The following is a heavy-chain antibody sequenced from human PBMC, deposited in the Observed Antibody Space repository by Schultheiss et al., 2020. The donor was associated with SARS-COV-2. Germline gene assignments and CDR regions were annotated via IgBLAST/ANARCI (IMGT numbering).Heavy chain of an antibody. CDR3: ARDTSIASYFDY. CDR2: ISWNSGSI. V-gene: IGHV3-9*01. CDR1: GFTFDDYA. Sequence: SLKISCAASGFTFDDYAMHWVRQAPGKGLEWVSGISWNSGSIGYADSVKGRFTISRDNAKNSLFLQMNSLRAEDTAVYYCARDTSIASYFDYWGQGTLVTVSS. D-gene: IGHD6-6*01. J-gene: IGHJ4*02.